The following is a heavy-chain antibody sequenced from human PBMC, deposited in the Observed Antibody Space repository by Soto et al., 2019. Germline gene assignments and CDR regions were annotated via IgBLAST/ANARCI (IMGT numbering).Heavy chain of an antibody. Sequence: ASVKVSCKASGGTFSSYAISWVRQAPGQGLEWMGGIIPIFGTANYAQKFQGRVTITADESTSTAYMELSSLRSEDTAVYYCATTQATHYDILTGLFDYWGQGTLVTVSS. J-gene: IGHJ4*02. D-gene: IGHD3-9*01. CDR3: ATTQATHYDILTGLFDY. V-gene: IGHV1-69*13. CDR2: IIPIFGTA. CDR1: GGTFSSYA.